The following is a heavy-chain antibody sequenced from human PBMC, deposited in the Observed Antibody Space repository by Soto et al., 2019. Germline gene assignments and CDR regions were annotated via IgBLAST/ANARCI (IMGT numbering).Heavy chain of an antibody. D-gene: IGHD3-10*01. CDR1: GFTFSSYA. V-gene: IGHV3-30-3*01. CDR3: ARARIRITMVQGGIRFDP. J-gene: IGHJ5*02. Sequence: QVQLVESGGGVVQPGRSLRLSCAASGFTFSSYAMHWVRQAPGKGLEWVAVISYDGSNKYYADSVKGRFTISRDNSKNTLYLQMNSLRAEDTAVYHCARARIRITMVQGGIRFDPWGQGTLVTVSS. CDR2: ISYDGSNK.